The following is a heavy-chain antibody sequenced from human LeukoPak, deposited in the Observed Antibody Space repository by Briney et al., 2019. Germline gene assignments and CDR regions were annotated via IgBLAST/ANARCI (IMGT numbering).Heavy chain of an antibody. CDR3: ATDSLIVGAQRRAFDI. CDR2: FDPEDGET. D-gene: IGHD1-26*01. CDR1: GYTLTELS. Sequence: ASVKVSCKVSGYTLTELSMHWVRQAPGKGLEWMGGFDPEDGETIYAQKFQGRVTMTEDTSTDTAYMELSSLRSEDTAVYYCATDSLIVGAQRRAFDIWGQGTMVTVSS. V-gene: IGHV1-24*01. J-gene: IGHJ3*02.